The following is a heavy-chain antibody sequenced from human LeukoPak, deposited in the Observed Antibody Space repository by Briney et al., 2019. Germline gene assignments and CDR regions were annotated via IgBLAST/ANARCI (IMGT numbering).Heavy chain of an antibody. J-gene: IGHJ6*03. CDR1: GYTFTSYG. CDR3: ARVESLLSYYYMDV. V-gene: IGHV1-18*01. CDR2: ISAYNGNT. Sequence: ASVKVSCKASGYTFTSYGISWVRQAPGQGLEWMGWISAYNGNTNYAQKLQGRVTMTTDTSTSTAYMELRSLRSDDTAVYYCARVESLLSYYYMDVWGKGTTVTVSS. D-gene: IGHD5-24*01.